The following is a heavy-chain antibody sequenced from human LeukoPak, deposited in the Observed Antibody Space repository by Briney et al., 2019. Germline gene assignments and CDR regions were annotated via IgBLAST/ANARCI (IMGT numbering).Heavy chain of an antibody. J-gene: IGHJ4*01. V-gene: IGHV3-7*01. CDR1: GFAFNADW. CDR3: ARDLGGGPPGY. CDR2: INRNGSEK. D-gene: IGHD4-23*01. Sequence: GGSLRLSCAASGFAFNADWMSWVRQAPGKGLEWVANINRNGSEKYYVDSVKGRFTISRDNAKNSLYLQMNALTVEDTAVYYCARDLGGGPPGYWGQEPWSASPQ.